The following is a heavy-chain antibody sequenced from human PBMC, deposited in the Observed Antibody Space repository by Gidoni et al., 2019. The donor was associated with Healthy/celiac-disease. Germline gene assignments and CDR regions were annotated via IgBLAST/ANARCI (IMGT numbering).Heavy chain of an antibody. CDR2: ISWNSGSI. CDR3: AKDKDKWPYYFDY. V-gene: IGHV3-9*01. D-gene: IGHD5-12*01. CDR1: GFTFDDYA. Sequence: EVQLVESGGGLVQPGRSLRLSCAASGFTFDDYAMHWVRQAPGKGLEWVSGISWNSGSIGYADSVKGRFTISRDNAKNSLYLQMNSLRAEDTALYYCAKDKDKWPYYFDYWGQGTLVTVSS. J-gene: IGHJ4*02.